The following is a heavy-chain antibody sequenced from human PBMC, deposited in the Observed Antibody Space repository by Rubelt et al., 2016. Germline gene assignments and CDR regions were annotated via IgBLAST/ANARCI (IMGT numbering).Heavy chain of an antibody. CDR3: ARLSSGWYYFDY. CDR1: GGSISSSSYY. D-gene: IGHD6-19*01. Sequence: QLQLQESGPGLVKPSETLSLTCTVSGGSISSSSYYWGWIRQPPGKGLEWIGSIYYSGSTYYNPSLTRRVTISVDTAKNQFSLKLSSVTAADTAVYYCARLSSGWYYFDYWGQGTLVTVSS. V-gene: IGHV4-39*01. CDR2: IYYSGST. J-gene: IGHJ4*02.